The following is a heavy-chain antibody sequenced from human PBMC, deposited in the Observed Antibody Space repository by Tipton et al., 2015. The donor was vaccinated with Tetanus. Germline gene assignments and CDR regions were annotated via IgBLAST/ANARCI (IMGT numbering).Heavy chain of an antibody. V-gene: IGHV4-34*01. CDR1: GGSFSGYY. Sequence: TLSLTCTIYGGSFSGYYWSWIRQPPGRGLEWIGEIHPSGSTNYNSSLKSRVTLSQDTSKSQFSLKVNSVTAADTAVYYCARAYDFWSGHLDFWGQGTLVTVSS. D-gene: IGHD3-3*01. CDR3: ARAYDFWSGHLDF. J-gene: IGHJ4*02. CDR2: IHPSGST.